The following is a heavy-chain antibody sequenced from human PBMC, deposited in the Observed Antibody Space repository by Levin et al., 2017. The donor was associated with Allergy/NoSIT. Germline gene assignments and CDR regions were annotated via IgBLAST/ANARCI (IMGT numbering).Heavy chain of an antibody. Sequence: GASVKVSCKTSGFTFTRHGIYWVRQAPGQGLEWMGWISVYNDDTKYAQKFQGRVTMTTDTSTNTAYMELRSLRSEDTAIYYCARRTHYDCWTGFTNYYLDLWGQGSLVTVSS. V-gene: IGHV1-18*01. CDR2: ISVYNDDT. CDR1: GFTFTRHG. D-gene: IGHD3-3*01. J-gene: IGHJ4*02. CDR3: ARRTHYDCWTGFTNYYLDL.